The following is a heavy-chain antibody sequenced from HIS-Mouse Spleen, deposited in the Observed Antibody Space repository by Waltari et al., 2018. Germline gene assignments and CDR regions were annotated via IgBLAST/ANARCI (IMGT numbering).Heavy chain of an antibody. CDR3: ARDFHDFWSGYYGGDKKHDAFDI. CDR1: GGSISSYY. D-gene: IGHD3-3*01. CDR2: INTRWRP. Sequence: QVQLQESGPGLVKPSETLSFTCTVSGGSISSYYWSWIRQPAGKGLEWIGRINTRWRPNSTPSLKSRVTMSVATSKNQFSLKLSSVTAADTAVYYCARDFHDFWSGYYGGDKKHDAFDIWGQGTMVTVSS. V-gene: IGHV4-4*07. J-gene: IGHJ3*02.